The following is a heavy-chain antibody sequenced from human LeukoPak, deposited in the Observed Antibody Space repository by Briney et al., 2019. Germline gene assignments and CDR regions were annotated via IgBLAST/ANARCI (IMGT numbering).Heavy chain of an antibody. J-gene: IGHJ3*02. CDR2: MNPNSGNT. Sequence: ASVKVSCKASGYTFTGYYMHWVRQAPGQGLEWMGWMNPNSGNTGYAQKFQGRVTITRNTSISTAYMELSSLRSEDTAVYYCARSRSGNYDFWSGDAFDIWGQGTMVTVSS. V-gene: IGHV1-8*03. CDR3: ARSRSGNYDFWSGDAFDI. D-gene: IGHD3-3*01. CDR1: GYTFTGYY.